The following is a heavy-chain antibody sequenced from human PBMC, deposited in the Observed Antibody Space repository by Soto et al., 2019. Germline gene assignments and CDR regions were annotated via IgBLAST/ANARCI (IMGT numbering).Heavy chain of an antibody. J-gene: IGHJ6*02. CDR2: IYPGDSDT. D-gene: IGHD6-19*01. Sequence: GESLKISCKGSGYSFTSFWIAWVRQMPGKGLEWMAIIYPGDSDTRYSPSFQGQVTISADKSISTAYLQWSSLKASDTAMYYCARQRGITVAAFYGMDVWGQGTTVTVSS. CDR1: GYSFTSFW. CDR3: ARQRGITVAAFYGMDV. V-gene: IGHV5-51*01.